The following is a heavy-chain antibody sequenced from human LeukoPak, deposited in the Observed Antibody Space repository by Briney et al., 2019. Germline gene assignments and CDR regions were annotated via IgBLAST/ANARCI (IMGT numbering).Heavy chain of an antibody. V-gene: IGHV3-11*05. J-gene: IGHJ4*02. Sequence: SVKGRFTISRDNAKNSLYLQMNSLRAEDTAVYYCAKDGMYYYDSSGPRTRYFDYWGQGTLVTVSS. CDR3: AKDGMYYYDSSGPRTRYFDY. D-gene: IGHD3-22*01.